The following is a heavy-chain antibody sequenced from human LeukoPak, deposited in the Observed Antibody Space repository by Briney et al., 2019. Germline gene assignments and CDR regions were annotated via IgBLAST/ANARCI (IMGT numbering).Heavy chain of an antibody. CDR2: ISGSGGST. CDR3: AKLKAPAYSSSWPNNWFDP. CDR1: GFTFSSYS. Sequence: HPGGSLRLSCAASGFTFSSYSMNWVRQAPGKGLGWGSAISGSGGSTYYADSVKGRFTISRDNSKNTLYLQMNSLRAEDTAVYYCAKLKAPAYSSSWPNNWFDPWGQGTLVTASS. J-gene: IGHJ5*02. D-gene: IGHD6-13*01. V-gene: IGHV3-23*01.